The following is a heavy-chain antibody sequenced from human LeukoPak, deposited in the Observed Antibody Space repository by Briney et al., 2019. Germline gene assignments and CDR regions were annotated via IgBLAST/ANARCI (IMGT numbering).Heavy chain of an antibody. CDR1: GGSINSSSHY. J-gene: IGHJ4*02. CDR3: ARQKITTSDY. Sequence: SETLSLTCTVSGGSINSSSHYWGWIRQSPGKGLEWIGSVYYSGSTYYNPSLKSRVTISVDTSKNQFSLKLSSVTAADTAVYYCARQKITTSDYWGQGTLVIVPS. D-gene: IGHD3-22*01. CDR2: VYYSGST. V-gene: IGHV4-39*01.